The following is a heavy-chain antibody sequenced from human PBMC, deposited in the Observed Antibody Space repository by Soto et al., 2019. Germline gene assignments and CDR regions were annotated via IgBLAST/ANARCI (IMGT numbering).Heavy chain of an antibody. D-gene: IGHD6-13*01. CDR3: ARDEIAAAGTYYYGMDV. V-gene: IGHV3-66*01. CDR1: GFTVSSNY. J-gene: IGHJ6*02. Sequence: EVQLVESGGGLVQPGGSLRLSCAASGFTVSSNYMSWVRQAPGKGLEWVSVIYSGGSTYYADSVNVRFTTSRDNSKNTLYLQMNSLRAEDTAVYYCARDEIAAAGTYYYGMDVWGQGSTFTVSS. CDR2: IYSGGST.